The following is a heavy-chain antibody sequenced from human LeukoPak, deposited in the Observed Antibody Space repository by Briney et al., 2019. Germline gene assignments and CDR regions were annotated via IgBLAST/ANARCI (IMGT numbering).Heavy chain of an antibody. D-gene: IGHD2-2*01. J-gene: IGHJ6*02. CDR1: GGSISSSSYY. CDR3: ATAAKGSYYYYYGMDV. V-gene: IGHV4-39*01. CDR2: IYYSGST. Sequence: SETLSLTCTVSGGSISSSSYYWGWIRQPPGKGLEWIGSIYYSGSTYYNPSLKSRVTISVDTSKNQFSLKLSSVTAADTAVYYCATAAKGSYYYYYGMDVWGQGTTVTVSS.